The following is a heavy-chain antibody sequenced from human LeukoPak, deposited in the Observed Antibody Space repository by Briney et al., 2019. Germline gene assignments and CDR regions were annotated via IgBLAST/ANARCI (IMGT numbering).Heavy chain of an antibody. D-gene: IGHD3-22*01. V-gene: IGHV3-20*04. J-gene: IGHJ3*02. CDR2: INWNGGST. CDR1: GFTFDDYG. CDR3: ARGPYDSSGYYRPGAFDI. Sequence: GGSLRLSCAASGFTFDDYGMSWVRQAPGKGLEWVSGINWNGGSTGYADSVKGRFTISRDNAKNSLYLQMSSLRAEDTALYYCARGPYDSSGYYRPGAFDIWGQGTMVTVSS.